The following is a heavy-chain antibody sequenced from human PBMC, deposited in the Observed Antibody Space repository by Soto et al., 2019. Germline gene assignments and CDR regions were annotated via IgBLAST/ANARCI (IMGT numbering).Heavy chain of an antibody. V-gene: IGHV4-4*07. J-gene: IGHJ4*02. CDR3: AREPLAHSYFDF. CDR1: GDSVSNHY. CDR2: LYNDERT. Sequence: SETLSLTCTASGDSVSNHYWNWIRQPAGQGLEWLGRLYNDERTNYNPSLKSRLTMSMDTSKNQFSLKLTSVTAADSAVYFCAREPLAHSYFDFWGQGILVTVSS.